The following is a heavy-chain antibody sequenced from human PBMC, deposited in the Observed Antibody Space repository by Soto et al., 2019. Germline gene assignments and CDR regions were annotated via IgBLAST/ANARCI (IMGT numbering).Heavy chain of an antibody. D-gene: IGHD3-22*01. Sequence: QVQLQQWGAGLSKPSETLSLTCAVYGGSFSGYYWSWIRQPPGKGLEWIGEINHSGSTNYNPSLKSRVTISVDTSKNQFSLKLSSVTAADTAVYYCARVRTLVVVVLGIDYWGQGTLVTVSS. J-gene: IGHJ4*02. CDR2: INHSGST. CDR3: ARVRTLVVVVLGIDY. CDR1: GGSFSGYY. V-gene: IGHV4-34*01.